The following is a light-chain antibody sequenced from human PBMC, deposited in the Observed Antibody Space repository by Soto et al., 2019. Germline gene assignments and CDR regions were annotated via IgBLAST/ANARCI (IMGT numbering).Light chain of an antibody. CDR2: AAS. CDR3: HKYNSALRT. Sequence: DIQMTQSPSSLSAALGDRVTITCLASQGISNYLAWYQHKPVKFPKLMIYAASTLQSGVPSRLSGSGSGKDFTLTISSRQPEDVATYYCHKYNSALRTFGPVTKVAIK. CDR1: QGISNY. J-gene: IGKJ3*01. V-gene: IGKV1-27*01.